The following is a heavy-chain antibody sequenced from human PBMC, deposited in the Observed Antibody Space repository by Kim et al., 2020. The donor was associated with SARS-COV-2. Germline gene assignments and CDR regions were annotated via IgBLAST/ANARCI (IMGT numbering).Heavy chain of an antibody. CDR2: ISGSGGNT. CDR3: AKDWSPTRSTAGMDV. CDR1: RFTFSSYA. V-gene: IGHV3-23*01. J-gene: IGHJ6*02. D-gene: IGHD1-1*01. Sequence: GGSLRLSCAASRFTFSSYAMSWVRQAPGKGLEWVSAISGSGGNTYYADSVKGRFTISRDNSKNTLYLQMNSLRAEDTAVYYCAKDWSPTRSTAGMDVWGQGTTVTVSS.